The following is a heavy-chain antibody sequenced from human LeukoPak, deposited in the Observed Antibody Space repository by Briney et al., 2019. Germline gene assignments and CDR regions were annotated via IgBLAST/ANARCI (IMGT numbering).Heavy chain of an antibody. Sequence: KISCKDSGYSFTSSAMQWVRQARGQRLEWIGWIVVGSGNTNYAQKFQERVTITRDMSTSTAYMELSSLRAEDTAVYYCAKDQAEQQLARGAFDIWGQGTMVTVSS. CDR2: IVVGSGNT. V-gene: IGHV1-58*02. D-gene: IGHD6-13*01. CDR3: AKDQAEQQLARGAFDI. CDR1: GYSFTSSA. J-gene: IGHJ3*02.